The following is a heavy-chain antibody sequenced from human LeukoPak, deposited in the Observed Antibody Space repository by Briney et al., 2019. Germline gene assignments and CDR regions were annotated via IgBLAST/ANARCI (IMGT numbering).Heavy chain of an antibody. Sequence: GASVKVSCKASGYTFTSYAMNWVRQAPGQGLEWMGWISAYNGNTNYAQKLQGRVTMTTDTSTSTAYMELRSLRSDDTAVYYCARDRHTAMVRFDYWGQGTLVTVSS. CDR2: ISAYNGNT. D-gene: IGHD5-18*01. CDR1: GYTFTSYA. CDR3: ARDRHTAMVRFDY. J-gene: IGHJ4*02. V-gene: IGHV1-18*01.